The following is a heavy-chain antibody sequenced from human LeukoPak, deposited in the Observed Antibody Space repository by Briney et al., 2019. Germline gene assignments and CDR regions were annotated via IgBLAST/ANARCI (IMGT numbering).Heavy chain of an antibody. CDR2: IWYDGSNK. D-gene: IGHD1-7*01. CDR3: AKGITGTTRSAFDI. V-gene: IGHV3-33*06. Sequence: GGSLRPSCAASGFTFSSYGMHWVRQAPGKGLEWVAVIWYDGSNKYYADSVKGRFTISRDNSKNTLYLQMNSLRAEDTAVYYCAKGITGTTRSAFDIWGQGTMVTVSS. J-gene: IGHJ3*02. CDR1: GFTFSSYG.